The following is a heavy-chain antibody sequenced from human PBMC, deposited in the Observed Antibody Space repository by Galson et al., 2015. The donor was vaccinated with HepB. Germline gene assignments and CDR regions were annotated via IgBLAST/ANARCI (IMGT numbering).Heavy chain of an antibody. D-gene: IGHD1-1*01. CDR3: ARDPPPQFYNHGLANFDF. V-gene: IGHV1-2*05. J-gene: IGHJ4*02. CDR1: GSTFIDYY. Sequence: SVTVSCKASGSTFIDYYIHWVRQTPGEGLEWMGRINVNSGDTKYAQSFQGRVTMARDTSIRTAYMELKRLTYDDTGVYFCARDPPPQFYNHGLANFDFWGQGTLVTVSS. CDR2: INVNSGDT.